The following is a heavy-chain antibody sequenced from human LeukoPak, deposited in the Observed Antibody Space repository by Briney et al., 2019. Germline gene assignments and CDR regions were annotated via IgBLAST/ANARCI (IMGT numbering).Heavy chain of an antibody. V-gene: IGHV3-30-3*01. CDR1: GFTFNVYA. Sequence: PGGSLRLSCAASGFTFNVYAIHWVRQAPGKGLEWLAVISYDGSSEFYADSVKGRFTISRDNSKNTLYLQMSSLRAEDTAVYYCTTHYGSGSFDAFDIWGQGTMVTVSS. J-gene: IGHJ3*02. CDR2: ISYDGSSE. D-gene: IGHD3-10*01. CDR3: TTHYGSGSFDAFDI.